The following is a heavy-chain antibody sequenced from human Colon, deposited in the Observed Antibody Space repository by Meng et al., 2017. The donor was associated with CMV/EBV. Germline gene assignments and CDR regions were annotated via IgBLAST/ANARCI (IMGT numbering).Heavy chain of an antibody. CDR2: IHCGDSRT. CDR1: GYTFATHW. CDR3: ARHYDASWFGY. D-gene: IGHD2-2*01. V-gene: IGHV5-51*01. J-gene: IGHJ4*02. Sequence: GGSLTLSCKTSGYTFATHWIGWVRQLPGKDLEWMGMIHCGDSRTIYSPLFQGQVTISADKSLNTAYLQWNSLQASDTAMYYCARHYDASWFGYWGQGTLVTVSS.